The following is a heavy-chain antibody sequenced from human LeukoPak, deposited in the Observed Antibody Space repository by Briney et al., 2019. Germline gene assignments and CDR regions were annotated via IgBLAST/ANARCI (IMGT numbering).Heavy chain of an antibody. CDR2: INPNSGGT. V-gene: IGHV1-2*06. D-gene: IGHD1-26*01. J-gene: IGHJ3*02. Sequence: ASVKVSCKASGYTFTGYYMHWGRQAPGQGLEWMGRINPNSGGTNYAQKFQGRVTMTRDTSIRTAYMELSRLRSDDTAVYYCARDRSIYSAFDIWGQGTMVTVSS. CDR3: ARDRSIYSAFDI. CDR1: GYTFTGYY.